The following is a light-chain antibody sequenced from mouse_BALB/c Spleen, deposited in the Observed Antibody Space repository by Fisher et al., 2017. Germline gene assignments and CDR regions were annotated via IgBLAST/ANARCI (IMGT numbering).Light chain of an antibody. Sequence: DIVITQTPAIMSASPGEKVTMTCRASSSVSSSYLHWYQQKSGASPKLWIYSTSNLASGVPVRFSGSGSGTSYSLTISRMEAEDAATYYCQQWSSYPLTFGAGTKLELK. J-gene: IGKJ5*01. CDR1: SSVSSSY. CDR3: QQWSSYPLT. V-gene: IGKV4-57-1*01. CDR2: STS.